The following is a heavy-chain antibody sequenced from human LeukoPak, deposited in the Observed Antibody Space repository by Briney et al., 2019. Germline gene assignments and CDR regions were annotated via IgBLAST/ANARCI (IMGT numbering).Heavy chain of an antibody. CDR2: ISGSGDNT. Sequence: GGSLRLSCAASGFTFSSYAMSRVRQAPGKGLEWVSAISGSGDNTYYADSVKGRFTISRDNSKNTLYLQMHNLRAEDTAVYYCATSPTFDPWGQGTLVTVSS. J-gene: IGHJ5*02. CDR3: ATSPTFDP. V-gene: IGHV3-23*01. CDR1: GFTFSSYA.